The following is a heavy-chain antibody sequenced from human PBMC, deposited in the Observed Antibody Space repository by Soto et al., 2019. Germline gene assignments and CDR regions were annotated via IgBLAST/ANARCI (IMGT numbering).Heavy chain of an antibody. V-gene: IGHV4-34*01. CDR2: INHSGST. Sequence: SETLSLTCAVYGGSFSGYYWSWIRQPPGKGLEWIGEINHSGSTNYNPSLKSRVTISVDTSKNQFCLKLSSVTAADTAVYYCARVGSQVQLERRWFDPWGQGTLVTVSS. J-gene: IGHJ5*02. D-gene: IGHD1-1*01. CDR3: ARVGSQVQLERRWFDP. CDR1: GGSFSGYY.